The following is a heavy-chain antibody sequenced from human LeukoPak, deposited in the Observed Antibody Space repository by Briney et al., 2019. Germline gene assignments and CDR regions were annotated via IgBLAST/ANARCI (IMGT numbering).Heavy chain of an antibody. CDR3: ATYDSSGYYSYAFDY. J-gene: IGHJ4*02. CDR1: GFTFSSCA. V-gene: IGHV3-30-3*01. CDR2: ISYDGSNK. D-gene: IGHD3-22*01. Sequence: GGSLRLSCAASGFTFSSCAMHWVRQAPGKGLEWVAVISYDGSNKYYADSVKGRFTISRDNSKNTLYLQMNSLRAEDTAVYYCATYDSSGYYSYAFDYWGQGTLVTVSS.